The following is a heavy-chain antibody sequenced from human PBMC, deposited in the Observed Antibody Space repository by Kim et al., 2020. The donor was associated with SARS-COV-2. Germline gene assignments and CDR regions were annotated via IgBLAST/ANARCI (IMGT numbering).Heavy chain of an antibody. CDR1: GIDFGRHT. CDR2: ISGSGGSI. D-gene: IGHD3-10*01. V-gene: IGHV3-48*02. Sequence: GGSLRLSCADSGIDFGRHTMHWVRQAPGKGLEWISCISGSGGSIFYAGSVKGRFTISRDMAKKSLFLQMNSLRDEDTAVYFCVRGGSGPYFNAYADHFHQWGQGTLVTVSS. CDR3: VRGGSGPYFNAYADHFHQ. J-gene: IGHJ1*01.